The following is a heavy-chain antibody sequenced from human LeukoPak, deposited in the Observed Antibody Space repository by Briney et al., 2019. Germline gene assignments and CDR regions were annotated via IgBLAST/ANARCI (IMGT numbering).Heavy chain of an antibody. Sequence: GGSLRLSWAASGCTFSSYWRSWVRQAPGKGLEWVANIKQDGSEKYYVHSVKGRFTISRDNAKNPLYLQMNRLRAEDTAVYYCARDSPPDYWGQGTLVTVSS. CDR1: GCTFSSYW. V-gene: IGHV3-7*01. CDR3: ARDSPPDY. J-gene: IGHJ4*02. CDR2: IKQDGSEK.